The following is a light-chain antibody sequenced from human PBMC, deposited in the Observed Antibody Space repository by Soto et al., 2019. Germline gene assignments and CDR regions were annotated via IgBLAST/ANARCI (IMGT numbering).Light chain of an antibody. CDR1: QSVSSN. CDR2: GAS. Sequence: IVMAKAAATRSVSPKKRSTLSCMASQSVSSNLAWYQQKPGQAPRLLIYGASTRATGIPARFSGRGSGTEFTLTLSCFPSVAFALSFYQAPNYWLRRFCGVTKVDIK. CDR3: QAPNYWLRR. J-gene: IGKJ4*02. V-gene: IGKV3-15*01.